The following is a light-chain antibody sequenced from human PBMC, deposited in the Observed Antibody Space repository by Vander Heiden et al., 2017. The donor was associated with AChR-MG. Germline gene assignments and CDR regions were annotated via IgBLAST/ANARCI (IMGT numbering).Light chain of an antibody. Sequence: EIVLPPSPSTLSLSPVDRATLSCRASQSVSSSYLAWYQQKPDQARRLLIYGASRRATGIPDRFSGSGSETDFTLTISGLEAEDFAVYCCQQYGSSPLFGQGTKLEIK. CDR1: QSVSSSY. V-gene: IGKV3-20*01. CDR3: QQYGSSPL. J-gene: IGKJ2*01. CDR2: GAS.